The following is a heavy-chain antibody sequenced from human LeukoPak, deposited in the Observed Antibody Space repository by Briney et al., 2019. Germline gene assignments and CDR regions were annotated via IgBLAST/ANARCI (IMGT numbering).Heavy chain of an antibody. CDR1: GFTFSSYS. CDR2: ISSSSSTI. CDR3: ARDLHSKYPNYFDY. D-gene: IGHD4-11*01. Sequence: GGSLRLSCAASGFTFSSYSMNWVRQAPGKGLEWVSYISSSSSTIYYADSVKGRFTISRDNAKNSLYLQMNSLRAEDTAVYYCARDLHSKYPNYFDYWGQGTLVTVSS. V-gene: IGHV3-48*01. J-gene: IGHJ4*02.